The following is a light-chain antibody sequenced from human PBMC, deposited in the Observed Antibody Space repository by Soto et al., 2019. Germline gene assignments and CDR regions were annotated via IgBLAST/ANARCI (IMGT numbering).Light chain of an antibody. Sequence: SALAQPPSVSGSPGQSVTISCTGTSSDVGAYKYVSWYQHYPGEAPKVTIYDVTQRPSGVPDRFSGTKSGNTASLTISGLQAEDEADYYCCSYAGSYTWVFGSGTKVTVL. CDR3: CSYAGSYTWV. J-gene: IGLJ1*01. CDR2: DVT. V-gene: IGLV2-11*01. CDR1: SSDVGAYKY.